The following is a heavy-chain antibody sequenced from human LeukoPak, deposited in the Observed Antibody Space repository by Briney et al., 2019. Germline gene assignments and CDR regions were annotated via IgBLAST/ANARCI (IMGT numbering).Heavy chain of an antibody. D-gene: IGHD2-15*01. CDR2: ISSGSSYI. J-gene: IGHJ6*03. CDR1: GFTFNTHT. Sequence: GGSLRLSCAASGFTFNTHTMSWVRQAPGKGLEWVSSISSGSSYIYYADSVKGRFTISRDNAKNSLYLQMNSLRAEDTAVYYCARELYCSGGTCSNDYYYYYYMDVWGKGTTVTVSS. CDR3: ARELYCSGGTCSNDYYYYYYMDV. V-gene: IGHV3-21*01.